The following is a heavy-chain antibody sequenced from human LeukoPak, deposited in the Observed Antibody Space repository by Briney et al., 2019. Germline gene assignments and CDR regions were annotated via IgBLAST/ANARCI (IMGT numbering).Heavy chain of an antibody. V-gene: IGHV4-4*07. CDR2: IYTSGST. J-gene: IGHJ6*03. CDR3: ARLTIGIYYYYYMDV. Sequence: PSETLSLTXTVSGGSISSYYWSWIRQPAGKGLEWIGRIYTSGSTNYNPSLKSRVTMSVDTSKNQFSLKLNSVTAADTAVYYCARLTIGIYYYYYMDVWGKGTTVTVSS. CDR1: GGSISSYY. D-gene: IGHD2-15*01.